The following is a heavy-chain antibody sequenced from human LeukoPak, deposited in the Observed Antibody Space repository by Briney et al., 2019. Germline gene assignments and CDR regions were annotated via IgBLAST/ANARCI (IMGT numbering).Heavy chain of an antibody. CDR1: GYTFTGYY. Sequence: ASVKVSCKASGYTFTGYYMHWVRQAPGQGLEWMGWINPNSGGTNYAQKFQGRVTMTRDTSISTAYMELSRLRSDDTAVYYCARVSVPAADYCYYYYMDVWGKGTTVTVSS. V-gene: IGHV1-2*02. J-gene: IGHJ6*03. CDR3: ARVSVPAADYCYYYYMDV. CDR2: INPNSGGT. D-gene: IGHD2-2*01.